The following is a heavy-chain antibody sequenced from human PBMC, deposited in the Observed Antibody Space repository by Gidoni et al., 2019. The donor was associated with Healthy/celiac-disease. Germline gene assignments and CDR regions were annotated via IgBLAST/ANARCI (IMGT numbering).Heavy chain of an antibody. J-gene: IGHJ4*02. CDR3: ARQPYSSRLPFIDY. D-gene: IGHD6-13*01. CDR2: IYYSGST. Sequence: QLQLQESGPGLVKPSETLSLTCTVSGGSISSSSYYWGWIRQPPGKGLEWIGSIYYSGSTYYNPSLKGRVTISVDTSKNQFSLKLSSVTAADTAVYYCARQPYSSRLPFIDYWGQGTLVTVSS. CDR1: GGSISSSSYY. V-gene: IGHV4-39*01.